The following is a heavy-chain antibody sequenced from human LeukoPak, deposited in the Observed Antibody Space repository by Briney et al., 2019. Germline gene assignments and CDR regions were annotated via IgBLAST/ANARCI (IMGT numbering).Heavy chain of an antibody. J-gene: IGHJ4*02. D-gene: IGHD5-18*01. CDR1: GYTFTSYA. Sequence: ASVKVSCKASGYTFTSYAMNWVRQAPGQGLEWMGWINTNTGKPTYAQGFTGRFVFSLDTSISTAYLQISSLKAEDTAVYYCARGELWLKTPSDYWGQGTLVTVSS. CDR3: ARGELWLKTPSDY. CDR2: INTNTGKP. V-gene: IGHV7-4-1*02.